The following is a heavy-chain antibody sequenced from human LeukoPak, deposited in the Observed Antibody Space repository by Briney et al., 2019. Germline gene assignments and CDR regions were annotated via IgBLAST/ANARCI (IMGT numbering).Heavy chain of an antibody. CDR2: IYYSGST. CDR1: GGSISSYY. J-gene: IGHJ5*02. CDR3: ARDYFGSGSYYHWFDP. Sequence: SETLSLTCTVSGGSISSYYWSWIRQPPGQGLEWIGYIYYSGSTNYNPSLKSRVTISVDTSKNQFSLKLSSVTAADTAVYYCARDYFGSGSYYHWFDPWGQGTLVTVSS. V-gene: IGHV4-59*01. D-gene: IGHD3-10*01.